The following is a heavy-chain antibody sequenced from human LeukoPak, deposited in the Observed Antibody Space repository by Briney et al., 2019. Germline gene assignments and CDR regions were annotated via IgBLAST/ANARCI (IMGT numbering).Heavy chain of an antibody. D-gene: IGHD2-21*01. Sequence: ALVKVSCKASGYTFTGYYMHWVRQAPGQGLEWMGWINPNSGGTNYAQKFQGWVTMTRDTSISTAYMELSRLRSDDTAVYYCARDGGADSYYYYGMDVWGQGTTVTVSS. CDR2: INPNSGGT. V-gene: IGHV1-2*04. CDR3: ARDGGADSYYYYGMDV. CDR1: GYTFTGYY. J-gene: IGHJ6*02.